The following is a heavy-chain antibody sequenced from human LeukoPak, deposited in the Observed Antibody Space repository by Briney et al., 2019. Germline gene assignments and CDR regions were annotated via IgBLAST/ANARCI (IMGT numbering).Heavy chain of an antibody. J-gene: IGHJ5*01. CDR2: INHSGGA. D-gene: IGHD3-22*01. Sequence: SETLSLTCAVYGGSFSVYYWSWSRQPPGRGLEWGWEINHSGGANYNPSLKSRVPISVHTPKNQFSLQLSSVTATDTPVYYCARVDYYDSSGSSPPFDPWAQGPLVTVSS. CDR1: GGSFSVYY. V-gene: IGHV4-34*01. CDR3: ARVDYYDSSGSSPPFDP.